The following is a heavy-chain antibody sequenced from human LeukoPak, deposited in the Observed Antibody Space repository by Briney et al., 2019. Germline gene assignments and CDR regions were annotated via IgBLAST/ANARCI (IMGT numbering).Heavy chain of an antibody. V-gene: IGHV1-69*13. J-gene: IGHJ4*02. D-gene: IGHD3-22*01. CDR2: IIPIFGTA. Sequence: SVKVSCKTSGYTFTNYNIIWVRQAPGQGLEWMGGIIPIFGTANYAQKFQGRVTITADESTSTAYMELSSLRSEDTAVYYCARHTTSPHKYYYDSSGYGPLGYWGQGTLVTVSS. CDR3: ARHTTSPHKYYYDSSGYGPLGY. CDR1: GYTFTNYN.